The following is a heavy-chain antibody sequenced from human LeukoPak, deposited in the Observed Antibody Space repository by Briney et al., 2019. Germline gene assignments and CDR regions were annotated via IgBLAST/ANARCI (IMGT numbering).Heavy chain of an antibody. CDR3: ARARIDY. CDR1: EFTFSSYS. D-gene: IGHD1-14*01. V-gene: IGHV3-7*04. CDR2: IKDDGSEK. J-gene: IGHJ4*02. Sequence: PGGSLRLSCAASEFTFSSYSMNWVRQAPGKGLEWVANIKDDGSEKYSVDSVKGRFTISRDNAKNLLYLQMSSLRAEDTAVYYCARARIDYWGQGTLVTVSS.